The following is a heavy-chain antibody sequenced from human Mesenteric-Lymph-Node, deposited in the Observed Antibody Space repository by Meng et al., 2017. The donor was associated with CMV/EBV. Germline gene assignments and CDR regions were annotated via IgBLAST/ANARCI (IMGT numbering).Heavy chain of an antibody. CDR1: GYTFTGHY. V-gene: IGHV1-2*02. D-gene: IGHD5-12*01. CDR2: INPKSGDT. CDR3: ATGSGYDLAY. J-gene: IGHJ4*02. Sequence: ASVKVSCKASGYTFTGHYVHWVRQAPGQGLQWMGWINPKSGDTYYAQQFQGRVSLTRDTSITTAYMDLSRVTSDDTALYYSATGSGYDLAYWGQGTLVTVSS.